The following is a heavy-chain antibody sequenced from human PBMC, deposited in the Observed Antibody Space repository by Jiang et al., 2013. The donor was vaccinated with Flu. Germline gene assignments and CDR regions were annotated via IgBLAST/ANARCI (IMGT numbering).Heavy chain of an antibody. J-gene: IGHJ1*01. Sequence: GSGLVKPSETLSLTCTVSGGSISSYYWSWIRQPPGKGLEWIGYIYYSGSTNYNPSLKSRVTISVDTSKNQFSLKLSSVTAADTAVYYCARDRGAAGSWGQGPWSPSPQ. D-gene: IGHD6-13*01. CDR1: GGSISSYY. V-gene: IGHV4-59*01. CDR3: ARDRGAAGS. CDR2: IYYSGST.